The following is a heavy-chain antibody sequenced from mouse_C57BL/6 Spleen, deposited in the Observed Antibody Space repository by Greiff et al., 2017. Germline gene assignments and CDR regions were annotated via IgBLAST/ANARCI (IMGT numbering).Heavy chain of an antibody. CDR3: ARGGDVRAMDY. V-gene: IGHV1-80*01. Sequence: ESGAELVKPGASVKISCKASGYAFSSYWMNWVKQRPGKGLEWIGQIYPGDGDTNYNGKFKGKATLTADKSSSTAYMQLSSLTSEDSAVYFCARGGDVRAMDYWGQGTSVTVSS. J-gene: IGHJ4*01. CDR2: IYPGDGDT. CDR1: GYAFSSYW. D-gene: IGHD3-3*01.